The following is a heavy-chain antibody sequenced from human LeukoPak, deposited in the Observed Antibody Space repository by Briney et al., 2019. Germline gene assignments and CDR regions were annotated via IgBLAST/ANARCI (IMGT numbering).Heavy chain of an antibody. J-gene: IGHJ4*02. CDR2: ISGNGGST. CDR1: GFNFSSYA. V-gene: IGHV3-64D*06. Sequence: GGSLGLSCSASGFNFSSYAMYWVRQAPGKGLEYVSGISGNGGSTYHADAVKGRFTISRDNSKNTLNLQMSSLRAEDTAVYFCVRSYGSGTYIDYWGQGTLVTVSS. CDR3: VRSYGSGTYIDY. D-gene: IGHD3-10*01.